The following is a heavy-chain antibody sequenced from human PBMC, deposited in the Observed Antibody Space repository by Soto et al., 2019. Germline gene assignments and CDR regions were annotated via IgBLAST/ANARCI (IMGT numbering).Heavy chain of an antibody. Sequence: ASVKVSCKASGYTFTGYYMHWVRQAPGQGLEWMGWTNPNSGGTNYAQKFQGWVTMTRDTSISTAYMELSRLRSDDTAVYYCARGDTYYYGSGIERWFDPWGQGTLVTVSS. CDR1: GYTFTGYY. CDR2: TNPNSGGT. J-gene: IGHJ5*02. CDR3: ARGDTYYYGSGIERWFDP. V-gene: IGHV1-2*04. D-gene: IGHD3-10*01.